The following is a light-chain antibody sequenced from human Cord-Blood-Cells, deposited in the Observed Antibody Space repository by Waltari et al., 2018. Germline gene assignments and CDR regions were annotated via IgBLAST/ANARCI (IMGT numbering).Light chain of an antibody. J-gene: IGKJ1*01. CDR1: QSISSW. CDR2: KAS. Sequence: DIQMTQSPSTLSASVGDRVTITCRASQSISSWLAWYQQKPGKAPKLLIYKASSLGSGVPSRFSGSGSGTEFTLTISGLQPDDFATYYCQQYNSYWTFGQGTKVEIK. CDR3: QQYNSYWT. V-gene: IGKV1-5*03.